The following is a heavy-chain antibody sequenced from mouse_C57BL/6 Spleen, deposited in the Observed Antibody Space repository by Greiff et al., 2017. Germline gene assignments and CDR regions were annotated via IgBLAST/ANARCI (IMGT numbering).Heavy chain of an antibody. CDR2: INPYNGGT. Sequence: EVQLQQSGPVLVKPGASVKMSCKASGYTFTDYYMNWVKQSHGKSLEWIGVINPYNGGTSYNQKFKGKATLTVDKSSSTAYMELNSLTSEDSAVYYGARKGTYEGSWFAYWGQGTLVTVSA. CDR1: GYTFTDYY. CDR3: ARKGTYEGSWFAY. J-gene: IGHJ3*01. D-gene: IGHD2-12*01. V-gene: IGHV1-19*01.